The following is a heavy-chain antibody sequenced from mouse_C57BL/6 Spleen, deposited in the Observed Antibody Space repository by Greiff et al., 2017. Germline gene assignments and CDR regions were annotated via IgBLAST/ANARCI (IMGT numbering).Heavy chain of an antibody. CDR1: GYTFTSYT. CDR3: ARSDYGSSYNYFDY. CDR2: INPSSGYT. Sequence: LQESGAELARPGASVKMSCKASGYTFTSYTMHWVKQRPGQGLEWIGYINPSSGYTKYNQKFKDKATLTADKSSSTAYMQLSSLTSEDSAVYYCARSDYGSSYNYFDYWGQGTTLTVSS. V-gene: IGHV1-4*01. J-gene: IGHJ2*01. D-gene: IGHD1-1*01.